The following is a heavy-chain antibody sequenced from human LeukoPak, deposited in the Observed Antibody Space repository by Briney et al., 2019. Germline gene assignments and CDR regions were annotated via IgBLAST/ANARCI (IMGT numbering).Heavy chain of an antibody. CDR2: IFTSGNS. J-gene: IGHJ4*02. CDR1: GDSISGNHY. V-gene: IGHV4-4*07. D-gene: IGHD1-1*01. CDR3: ARGAGTTTVLYYFDY. Sequence: SETLSLTCTVSGDSISGNHYWNWIRQPAGKGLEWIGRIFTSGNSNYDPSLKSRVTMSVDTSKNQFSLKLSSVTAADTAVYYCARGAGTTTVLYYFDYWGQGTLVTVSS.